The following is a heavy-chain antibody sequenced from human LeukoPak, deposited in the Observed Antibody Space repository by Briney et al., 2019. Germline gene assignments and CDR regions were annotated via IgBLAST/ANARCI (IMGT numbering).Heavy chain of an antibody. J-gene: IGHJ4*02. D-gene: IGHD2-2*01. CDR3: ARDDCSSTSCLLFDY. CDR2: ISSNGGST. V-gene: IGHV3-64D*06. Sequence: GGSLRLSCSASGFTFSSYAMHWVRQAPGKGLEYVSAISSNGGSTYYADSVKGRFTISRDNSKNTLYLQMSSLRAEDTAVYYCARDDCSSTSCLLFDYWGQGTLVTVSS. CDR1: GFTFSSYA.